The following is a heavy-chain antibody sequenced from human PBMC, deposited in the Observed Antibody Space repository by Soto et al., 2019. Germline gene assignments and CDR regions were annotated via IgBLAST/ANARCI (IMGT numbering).Heavy chain of an antibody. Sequence: GSLRLSCAASGFTSSSYAMHWVRQAPGKGLEWVAVISYDGSNKYYADSVKGRFTISRDNSKNTLYLQMNSLRAEDTAVYYCARAQVDTAMVHYWGQGTLVTVSS. J-gene: IGHJ4*02. CDR1: GFTSSSYA. D-gene: IGHD5-18*01. V-gene: IGHV3-30-3*01. CDR2: ISYDGSNK. CDR3: ARAQVDTAMVHY.